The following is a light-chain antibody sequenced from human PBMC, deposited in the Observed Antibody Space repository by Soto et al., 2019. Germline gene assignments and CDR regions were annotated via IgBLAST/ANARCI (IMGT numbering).Light chain of an antibody. J-gene: IGKJ5*01. CDR3: MQGTHWPIT. CDR1: QSLVHSDGIAY. CDR2: KVS. Sequence: VLMTQSTIPLPFTLGQPASISCRSNQSLVHSDGIAYFSWFQQRPGRSPRRLIYKVSNRDSGVPARFSGSGSGTDFALKISRVEAEDVGVYYCMQGTHWPITVGQGTRLEIK. V-gene: IGKV2-30*02.